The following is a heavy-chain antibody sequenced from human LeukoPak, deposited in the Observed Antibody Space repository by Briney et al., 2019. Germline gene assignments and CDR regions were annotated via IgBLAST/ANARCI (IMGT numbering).Heavy chain of an antibody. CDR3: ARDRWAAAGTGMGY. V-gene: IGHV3-74*01. J-gene: IGHJ4*02. CDR1: GFTFSNYW. D-gene: IGHD6-13*01. Sequence: GGSLRLSXAASGFTFSNYWMHWVRQAPGKGLVWVSRINIDGGTISYADSVKGRFTISRDNAKNTLYLQMNSLRAEDTAVYYCARDRWAAAGTGMGYWGQGTLVTVSS. CDR2: INIDGGTI.